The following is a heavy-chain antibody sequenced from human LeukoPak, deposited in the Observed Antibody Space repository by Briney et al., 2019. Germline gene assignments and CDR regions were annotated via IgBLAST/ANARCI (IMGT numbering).Heavy chain of an antibody. D-gene: IGHD2-2*01. V-gene: IGHV3-21*01. CDR1: GFTFSSYT. CDR3: ARDKVGSTVVVPAFDY. J-gene: IGHJ4*02. CDR2: ISGSSSYI. Sequence: GGSLRLSRAASGFTFSSYTMNWVRPAPGKGLEWVSFISGSSSYIYYADSVKGRITISRDNAKNSLYLQMSSLRAEDTAVYYCARDKVGSTVVVPAFDYWGQGTLVTVSS.